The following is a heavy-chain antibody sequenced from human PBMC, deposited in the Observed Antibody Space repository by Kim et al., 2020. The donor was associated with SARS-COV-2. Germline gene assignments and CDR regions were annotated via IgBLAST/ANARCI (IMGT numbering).Heavy chain of an antibody. V-gene: IGHV3-53*01. Sequence: GGSLRLSCVVSGSTARNDYVTWVRQAPGKGLEWVSSINRDGSTFYADSVRGRFTFSRDNSKSALYLQMSGLRVEDSAIYFCARDPVLPNGMDVWGQGTAGTVSS. J-gene: IGHJ6*02. CDR2: INRDGST. CDR3: ARDPVLPNGMDV. CDR1: GSTARNDY.